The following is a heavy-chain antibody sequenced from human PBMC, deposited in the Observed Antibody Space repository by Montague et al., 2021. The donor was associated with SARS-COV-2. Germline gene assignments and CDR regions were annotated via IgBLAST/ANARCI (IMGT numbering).Heavy chain of an antibody. Sequence: SETLSLTCTVSGGSISSSSYYWGWIRQPPGKGLEWIGSIYYSGSTYYNPSPKSRVTISVDTSKNQFSLKLSSVTAADTAVYYCARGLVGWSDPWGQGTLVTVSS. V-gene: IGHV4-39*01. CDR1: GGSISSSSYY. CDR3: ARGLVGWSDP. D-gene: IGHD3/OR15-3a*01. J-gene: IGHJ5*02. CDR2: IYYSGST.